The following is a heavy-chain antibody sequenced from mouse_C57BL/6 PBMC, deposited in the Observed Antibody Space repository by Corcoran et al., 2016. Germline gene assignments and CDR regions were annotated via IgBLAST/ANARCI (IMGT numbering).Heavy chain of an antibody. CDR1: GYSITSGYY. Sequence: DVQLQESGPGLVKPSQSLYLTCSVTGYSITSGYYWNWIRQFPGNKLEWMGYISYDGSNNYNPSLKNRISITRDTSKNQFFLKLNSVTTEDTATYYRARNGHYLYYFDYWGQGTTLTVSS. D-gene: IGHD2-1*01. CDR2: ISYDGSN. CDR3: ARNGHYLYYFDY. V-gene: IGHV3-6*01. J-gene: IGHJ2*01.